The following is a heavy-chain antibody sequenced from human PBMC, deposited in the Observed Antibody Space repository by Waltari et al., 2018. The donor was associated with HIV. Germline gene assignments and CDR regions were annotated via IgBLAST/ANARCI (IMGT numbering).Heavy chain of an antibody. CDR2: INHSGST. CDR3: ARGDCSSTSCQGGWFDP. D-gene: IGHD2-2*01. Sequence: QVQLQQWGAGLLKPSETLSLTCAVYGGSFSGYYWSWIRKPPGKGLEWIGEINHSGSTNYNPSLKSRVTISVDTSKNQFSLKLSSVTAADTAVYYCARGDCSSTSCQGGWFDPWGQGTLVTVSS. CDR1: GGSFSGYY. V-gene: IGHV4-34*01. J-gene: IGHJ5*02.